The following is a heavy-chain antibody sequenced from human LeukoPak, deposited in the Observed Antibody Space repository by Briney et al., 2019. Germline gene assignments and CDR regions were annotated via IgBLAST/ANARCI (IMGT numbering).Heavy chain of an antibody. CDR2: INPNSGGT. Sequence: ASVKVSCKASGYTFTGHYMHWVRQAPGQGLEWMGWINPNSGGTNYAQKFQGRVTMTRDTSISTAYMELSRLRSDDTAVYYCARDPSWYDSPWGQGTLVTVSS. CDR1: GYTFTGHY. D-gene: IGHD6-13*01. CDR3: ARDPSWYDSP. J-gene: IGHJ5*02. V-gene: IGHV1-2*02.